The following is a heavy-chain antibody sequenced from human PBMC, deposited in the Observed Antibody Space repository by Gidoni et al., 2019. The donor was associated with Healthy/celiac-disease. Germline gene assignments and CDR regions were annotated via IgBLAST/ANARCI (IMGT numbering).Heavy chain of an antibody. D-gene: IGHD6-19*01. J-gene: IGHJ3*02. Sequence: DVQLVESGGGLVQPGRSLTLSCAASGFTFDDYGINWFRQAPGKGLEWVSGISWNSGSIGYADYVKGRFTISRDNAKNSRYLKMNSLRAEDTALYYCAKDISGWLGAFDIWGQGTMVTVSS. CDR1: GFTFDDYG. CDR3: AKDISGWLGAFDI. CDR2: ISWNSGSI. V-gene: IGHV3-9*01.